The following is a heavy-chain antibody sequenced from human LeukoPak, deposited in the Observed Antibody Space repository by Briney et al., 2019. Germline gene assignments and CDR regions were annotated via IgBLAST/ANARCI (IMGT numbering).Heavy chain of an antibody. CDR3: AYDSSGFGWFDP. CDR1: GYTFTSYG. CDR2: ISAYNGNT. Sequence: ASVKVSCKASGYTFTSYGISWVRQAPGQGLEWMGWISAYNGNTNYAQKLQGRVTMTTDTSTSTAYMELRSLRSDDTAVYYYAYDSSGFGWFDPWGQGTLVTVSS. J-gene: IGHJ5*02. D-gene: IGHD3-22*01. V-gene: IGHV1-18*01.